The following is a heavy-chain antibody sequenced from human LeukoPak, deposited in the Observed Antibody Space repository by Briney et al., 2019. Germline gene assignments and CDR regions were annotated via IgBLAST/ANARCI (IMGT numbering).Heavy chain of an antibody. CDR3: ARDYCSSTSCLYYCMDV. Sequence: ASVKVSSKASGGAFSSYTISWVRQAPGQGRGWMGRIIPILGIANYSQKFRGRGTITADKSTSTSYMELSSLRSEDTAVYYCARDYCSSTSCLYYCMDVWGQGTTVTVSS. CDR2: IIPILGIA. CDR1: GGAFSSYT. D-gene: IGHD2-2*01. J-gene: IGHJ6*02. V-gene: IGHV1-69*04.